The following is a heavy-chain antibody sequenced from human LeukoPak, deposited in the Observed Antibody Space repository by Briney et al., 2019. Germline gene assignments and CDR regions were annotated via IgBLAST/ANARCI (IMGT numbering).Heavy chain of an antibody. CDR3: ARDPNWGEGY. J-gene: IGHJ4*02. V-gene: IGHV1-69*04. CDR2: IIPILGIA. Sequence: SVKVSCKASRGTFSSYAISWVRQAPGQGLEWMGRIIPILGIANYAQKFQGRVTMTRDTSTSTVYMELSSLRSEDTAVYYCARDPNWGEGYWGQGTLVTVSS. CDR1: RGTFSSYA. D-gene: IGHD7-27*01.